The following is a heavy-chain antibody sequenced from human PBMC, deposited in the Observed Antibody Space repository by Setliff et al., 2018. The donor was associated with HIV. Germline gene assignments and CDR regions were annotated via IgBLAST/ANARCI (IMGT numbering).Heavy chain of an antibody. J-gene: IGHJ4*02. D-gene: IGHD2-15*01. CDR3: AATYCRGGGRDCPQMYDY. CDR2: INYSGTT. CDR1: GGSFSGNY. Sequence: NPSETLSLTCAIYGGSFSGNYWSWIRQPPGKGLEWIGEINYSGTTNHNPFLKSRFTISVDTSKKQFSLKLNSVTAADSAIYYCAATYCRGGGRDCPQMYDYWGQGSLVTVSS. V-gene: IGHV4-34*01.